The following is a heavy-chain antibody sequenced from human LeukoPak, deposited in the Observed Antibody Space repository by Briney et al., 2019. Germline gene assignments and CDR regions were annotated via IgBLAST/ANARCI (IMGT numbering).Heavy chain of an antibody. J-gene: IGHJ3*02. V-gene: IGHV5-51*01. CDR1: GYSFTSYW. CDR2: IYPDDSDT. D-gene: IGHD4-17*01. CDR3: ARTRTTVDALGI. Sequence: GESLKISCKGSGYSFTSYWIGWVRQMPGKGLEWMGIIYPDDSDTRYSPSFQGQVTISADKSITTAYLHLSSLQASDTAIYYCARTRTTVDALGIWGQGTMVTVSS.